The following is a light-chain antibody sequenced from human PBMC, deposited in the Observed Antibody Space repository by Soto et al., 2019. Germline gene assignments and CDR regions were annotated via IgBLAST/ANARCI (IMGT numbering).Light chain of an antibody. CDR3: QQYHNYPWT. CDR2: DAS. Sequence: DIQMTQSPSTLSASRGDRVTITCRASQSINSWLAWYQLKPGKAPKLLIDDASSLQSGVPSRFSGSESGTEFTLTISGLQPDDCATYYCQQYHNYPWTFGQGTKVEI. CDR1: QSINSW. J-gene: IGKJ1*01. V-gene: IGKV1-5*01.